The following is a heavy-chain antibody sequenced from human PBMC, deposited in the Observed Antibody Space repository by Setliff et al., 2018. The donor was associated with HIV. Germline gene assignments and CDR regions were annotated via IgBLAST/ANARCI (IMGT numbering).Heavy chain of an antibody. CDR2: IDPADSDT. CDR3: ARAVREKVFRFLEWPAYYDS. V-gene: IGHV5-51*01. Sequence: GASLKISCQGLGNMFSNNWTAWVRQMPGKGLEWMGIIDPADSDTTYNPSFQGQVTISADNSISTAYLQWSTLKASDTAMYYCARAVREKVFRFLEWPAYYDSWGQGTLVTVSS. CDR1: GNMFSNNW. J-gene: IGHJ4*02. D-gene: IGHD3-3*01.